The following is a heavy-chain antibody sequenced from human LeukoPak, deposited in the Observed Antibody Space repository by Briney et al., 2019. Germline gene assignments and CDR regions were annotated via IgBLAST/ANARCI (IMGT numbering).Heavy chain of an antibody. CDR3: VRDGGVSGYDLLDY. V-gene: IGHV3-7*01. J-gene: IGHJ4*02. Sequence: GGSLTLSCAASGFTFSNYWMSWVRQAPGKGLEWVAYINQDGSEEHYMDSVKARFIISRDNAKNSLSLQMDSLRAEDTAVYYCVRDGGVSGYDLLDYWGQGTLVTVSS. CDR2: INQDGSEE. CDR1: GFTFSNYW. D-gene: IGHD5-12*01.